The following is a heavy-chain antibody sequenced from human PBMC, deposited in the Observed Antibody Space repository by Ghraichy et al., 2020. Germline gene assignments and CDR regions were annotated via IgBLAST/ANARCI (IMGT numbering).Heavy chain of an antibody. CDR2: IYYSGST. Sequence: SETLSLTCTVSGGSISSYYWSWIRQPPGKGLEWIGYIYYSGSTNYNPSLKSRVTISVDTSKNQFSLKLSSVTAADTAVYYCARAPYRIAFDYWGQGTLVTVSS. V-gene: IGHV4-59*01. CDR3: ARAPYRIAFDY. D-gene: IGHD3-16*02. J-gene: IGHJ4*02. CDR1: GGSISSYY.